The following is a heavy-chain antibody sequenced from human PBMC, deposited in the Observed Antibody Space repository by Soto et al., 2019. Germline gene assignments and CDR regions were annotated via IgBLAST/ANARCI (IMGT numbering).Heavy chain of an antibody. CDR3: AKDGIPRNGVWDYFDI. J-gene: IGHJ3*02. Sequence: DVNLVQSGGGSVQPGGSLRLSCVASGFDFSDYAMSWVRQTPGKGLQWVSGVDGSNDDKNYADFVRDRFDVSRDNSKKTLYLQINSLRGEDTGVYYCAKDGIPRNGVWDYFDIWGQGTRVTVSS. CDR2: VDGSNDDK. CDR1: GFDFSDYA. D-gene: IGHD2-8*01. V-gene: IGHV3-23*04.